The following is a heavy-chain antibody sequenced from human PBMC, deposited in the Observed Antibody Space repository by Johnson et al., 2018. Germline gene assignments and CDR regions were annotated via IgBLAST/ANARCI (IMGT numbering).Heavy chain of an antibody. V-gene: IGHV3-9*01. CDR3: AKEGWFGGNYYYYYMDV. D-gene: IGHD3-10*01. J-gene: IGHJ6*03. CDR2: ISWNSGSI. Sequence: EVQLVESGGGLVQPGRSLRLSCAASGFTFDDYAMHWVRQAPGKGLEWVSGISWNSGSIGYADSVKGRFTISRDNAKNSLYLQMNRLRAEDTALYYCAKEGWFGGNYYYYYMDVWGKGTTVTVSS. CDR1: GFTFDDYA.